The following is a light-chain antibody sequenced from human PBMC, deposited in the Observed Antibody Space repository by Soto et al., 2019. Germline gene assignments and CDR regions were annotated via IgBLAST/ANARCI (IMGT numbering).Light chain of an antibody. Sequence: DIQMTQSPSSLSASVGDRVTITCQASQDISNYLNWYQQKPGKAPKLLIYDASNLETGVPSRFSGSGSGTSFSLTITGLQPEDSATYFCQQGYSTRFTFGGGTKVDIK. CDR1: QDISNY. CDR2: DAS. J-gene: IGKJ4*01. CDR3: QQGYSTRFT. V-gene: IGKV1-39*01.